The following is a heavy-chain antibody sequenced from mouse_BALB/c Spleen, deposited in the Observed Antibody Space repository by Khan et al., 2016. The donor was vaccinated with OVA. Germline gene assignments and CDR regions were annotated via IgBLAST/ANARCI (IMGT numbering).Heavy chain of an antibody. Sequence: EVMLVESGGGLVKPGGSLKLSCAASGFAFSSYDMSWVRQTPERRLEWVALISTGDSSTNYPDSVKGRFTISRDNARNTLYLQVSSLRSEDTAVNYWSRHGGLNPDCAVDYWGQGTSVTVSS. V-gene: IGHV5-9*02. CDR2: ISTGDSST. CDR1: GFAFSSYD. CDR3: SRHGGLNPDCAVDY. J-gene: IGHJ4*01.